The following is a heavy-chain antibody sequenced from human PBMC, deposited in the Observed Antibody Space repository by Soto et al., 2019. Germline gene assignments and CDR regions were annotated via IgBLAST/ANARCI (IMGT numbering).Heavy chain of an antibody. J-gene: IGHJ6*02. V-gene: IGHV4-34*01. CDR3: ARQGYYDILTGHNYYYYGMDV. D-gene: IGHD3-9*01. CDR1: GGSFSGYY. Sequence: LSLTCAVYGGSFSGYYWTWIRQPPGTGLEWIGEINHSGSTNYNPSLKSRVTISVDTSKNQFSLKLSSVTAADTAVYYCARQGYYDILTGHNYYYYGMDVWGQGTTVTVSS. CDR2: INHSGST.